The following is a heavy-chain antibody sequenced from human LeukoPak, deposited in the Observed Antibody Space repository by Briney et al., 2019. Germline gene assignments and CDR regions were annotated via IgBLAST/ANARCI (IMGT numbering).Heavy chain of an antibody. D-gene: IGHD3-22*01. J-gene: IGHJ4*02. Sequence: SETLSLTCTVSGGSISSYYWSWIRQPPGKGLEWIGYIYYSGSTNYNPSLKSRVTISVDTSKNQFSLKLSSVTAADTAVYYCARGGLGMMVGNDFDYWGQGTLVTVSS. CDR2: IYYSGST. V-gene: IGHV4-59*01. CDR1: GGSISSYY. CDR3: ARGGLGMMVGNDFDY.